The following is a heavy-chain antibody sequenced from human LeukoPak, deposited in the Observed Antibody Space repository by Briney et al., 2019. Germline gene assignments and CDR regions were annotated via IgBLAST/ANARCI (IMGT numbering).Heavy chain of an antibody. J-gene: IGHJ3*01. D-gene: IGHD2-2*01. Sequence: GGSLRLSCAASGFTFDDYAMHWVRQAPGKGLEWVSFIRFDGSDEDHGDSVKGRFTISRDNSKNTMYLQMNSLRAEDTAVYYCAKEVTYCSSSSCNDAFDVWGRGTMVIVSS. V-gene: IGHV3-30*02. CDR3: AKEVTYCSSSSCNDAFDV. CDR1: GFTFDDYA. CDR2: IRFDGSDE.